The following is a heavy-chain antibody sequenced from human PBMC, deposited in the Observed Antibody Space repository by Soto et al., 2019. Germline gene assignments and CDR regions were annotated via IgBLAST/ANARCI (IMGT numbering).Heavy chain of an antibody. D-gene: IGHD2-21*02. CDR2: ISYDGSNK. Sequence: PGGSLRLSCAASGFTFSSYAMHWVRQAPGKGLEWVAVISYDGSNKYYADSVKGRFTISRDNSKNTLYLQMNSLRAEDTAVYYCARGLDPAYCGGDCALGGVYYYYGMDVWGQGTTVTVSS. CDR1: GFTFSSYA. CDR3: ARGLDPAYCGGDCALGGVYYYYGMDV. V-gene: IGHV3-30-3*01. J-gene: IGHJ6*02.